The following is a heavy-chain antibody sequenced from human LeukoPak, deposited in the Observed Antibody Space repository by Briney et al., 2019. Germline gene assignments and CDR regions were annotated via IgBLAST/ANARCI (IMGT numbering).Heavy chain of an antibody. V-gene: IGHV3-7*01. CDR1: EFILSSYW. Sequence: GGSLRLSCAASEFILSSYWMSWVRQAPGKGLEWVAIIKPDGSEKYHVDSVMGRFTISRDNAKNSLYLQMNSLSVEDTAVYYCARDESYAFDIWGQGTMVTVSS. J-gene: IGHJ3*02. CDR3: ARDESYAFDI. CDR2: IKPDGSEK.